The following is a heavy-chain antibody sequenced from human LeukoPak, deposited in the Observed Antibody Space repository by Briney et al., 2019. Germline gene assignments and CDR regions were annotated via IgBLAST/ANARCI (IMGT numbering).Heavy chain of an antibody. J-gene: IGHJ6*02. CDR1: GYTFTSYG. CDR2: ISAYNGNT. Sequence: GASVNVSCKASGYTFTSYGISWVRQAPGQGLEWMGWISAYNGNTNYAQKLQGRVTMTTDTSTSTAYMELRSLRSDDTAVYYCARSGYSYGYYYGMDVWGQGTTVTVSS. D-gene: IGHD5-18*01. CDR3: ARSGYSYGYYYGMDV. V-gene: IGHV1-18*01.